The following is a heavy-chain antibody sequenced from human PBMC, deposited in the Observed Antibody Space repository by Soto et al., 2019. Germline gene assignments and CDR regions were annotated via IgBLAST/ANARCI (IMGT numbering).Heavy chain of an antibody. Sequence: GLSLRLSSAASGFTFSSYSMVWVLQGTGKGLEWVSSITSGRSFIYYADSVKGRFTISRDNSKNTLFLQMNSLRSEDTAVYYCAKEKFLEWFGKVSPGMDVWGQGTTVTVSS. J-gene: IGHJ6*02. D-gene: IGHD3-10*01. CDR3: AKEKFLEWFGKVSPGMDV. V-gene: IGHV3-21*01. CDR1: GFTFSSYS. CDR2: ITSGRSFI.